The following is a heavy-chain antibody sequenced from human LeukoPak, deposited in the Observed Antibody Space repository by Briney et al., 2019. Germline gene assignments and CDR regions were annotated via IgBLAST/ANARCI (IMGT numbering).Heavy chain of an antibody. CDR3: AKDVLHRQGYMDV. CDR1: GFTFSSYG. Sequence: PGGSLRLSCAASGFTFSSYGMHWVRQAPGKGLEWVAFIRYDGSNKYYADSVKGRFTISRDNSKNTLYLQMNSLRAGDTAVYYCAKDVLHRQGYMDVWGKGTTVTVSS. J-gene: IGHJ6*04. CDR2: IRYDGSNK. V-gene: IGHV3-30*02. D-gene: IGHD2-8*01.